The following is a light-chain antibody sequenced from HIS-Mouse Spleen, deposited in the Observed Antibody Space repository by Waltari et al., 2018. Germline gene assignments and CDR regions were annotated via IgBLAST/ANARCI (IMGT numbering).Light chain of an antibody. V-gene: IGLV3-10*01. CDR2: EDS. Sequence: SYELTQPPSVSVSPGQTSRITCSAHALPQQYAYWYQQKAGQAPVLVIYEDSKRPSGIPERFSGSSSGTMATLTISGAQVEDEADYYCYSTDSSGNHRVFGGGTKLTVL. CDR1: ALPQQY. CDR3: YSTDSSGNHRV. J-gene: IGLJ2*01.